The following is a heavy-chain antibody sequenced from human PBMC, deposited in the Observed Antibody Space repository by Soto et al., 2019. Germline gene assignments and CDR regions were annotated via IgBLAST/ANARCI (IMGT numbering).Heavy chain of an antibody. Sequence: QVQLVESGGGVVQPGRSLRLSCAASGFTFSSYVMHCVRQAPGKGLEWVAVISYDGSNKYYADSVKGRFTISRDTSKNTLDLQMNNLRAEDTAVYYCEKGHDGFLEWLPPGYWGQGTLVTVSS. D-gene: IGHD3-3*01. CDR1: GFTFSSYV. CDR2: ISYDGSNK. CDR3: EKGHDGFLEWLPPGY. J-gene: IGHJ4*02. V-gene: IGHV3-30*18.